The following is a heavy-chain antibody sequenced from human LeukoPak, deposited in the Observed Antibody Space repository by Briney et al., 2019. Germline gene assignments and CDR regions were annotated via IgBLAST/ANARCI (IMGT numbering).Heavy chain of an antibody. V-gene: IGHV4-59*08. D-gene: IGHD3-10*01. J-gene: IGHJ4*02. CDR2: IYYSWRT. Sequence: SETLSLTCTVSGGSISSYYWSWLRQPPGKGLEWIGYIYYSWRTNYNPSLKSRLTISVDTSKNQFSLKLSSVTAADTAVYYCARHEWSSAFDYWGQGTLVTVSS. CDR3: ARHEWSSAFDY. CDR1: GGSISSYY.